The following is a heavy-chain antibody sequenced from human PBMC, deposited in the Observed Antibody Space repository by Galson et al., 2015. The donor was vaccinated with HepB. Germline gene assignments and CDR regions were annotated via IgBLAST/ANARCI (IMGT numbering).Heavy chain of an antibody. Sequence: SLRLSCAASGFTFDDYTMHWVRQAPGKGLEWVSLISWDGGSTYYADSVKGRFTISRDNSENSLYLQMNSLRTEDTALYYCAKDSQVTMVRGVIISPIDYWGQGTLVTVSS. J-gene: IGHJ4*02. V-gene: IGHV3-43*01. CDR1: GFTFDDYT. CDR2: ISWDGGST. D-gene: IGHD3-10*01. CDR3: AKDSQVTMVRGVIISPIDY.